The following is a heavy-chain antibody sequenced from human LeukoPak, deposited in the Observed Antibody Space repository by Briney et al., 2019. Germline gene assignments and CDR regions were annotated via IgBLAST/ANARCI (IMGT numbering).Heavy chain of an antibody. CDR2: IYYSGST. Sequence: PSETLSLTCTVSGGSISSNSYYWGWIRQPPGKGLEWIGSIYYSGSTYYNPSLKSRVTISVDTSKNQFSLKLSSVTAADTAVHYCAVYASLYFDYWGQGTLVTVSS. CDR1: GGSISSNSYY. V-gene: IGHV4-39*01. J-gene: IGHJ4*02. CDR3: AVYASLYFDY. D-gene: IGHD2-8*01.